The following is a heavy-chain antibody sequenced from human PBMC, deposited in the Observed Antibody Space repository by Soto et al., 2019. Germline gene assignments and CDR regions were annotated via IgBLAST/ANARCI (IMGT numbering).Heavy chain of an antibody. D-gene: IGHD4-17*01. CDR1: GLTFSSYG. CDR2: ISYDGSNK. V-gene: IGHV3-30*03. J-gene: IGHJ6*02. Sequence: QVQLVESGGGVVQPGRSLRLSCAASGLTFSSYGMHWVRQAPGKGLEGVAVISYDGSNKYYADSVKGRFTISRDNSKNTLYLQMNSLRAEDTAVYYCARRYGDYYYYGMDVWGQGTTVTVSS. CDR3: ARRYGDYYYYGMDV.